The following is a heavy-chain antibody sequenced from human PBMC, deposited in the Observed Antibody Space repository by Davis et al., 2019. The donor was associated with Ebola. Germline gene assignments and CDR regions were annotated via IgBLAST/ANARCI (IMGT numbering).Heavy chain of an antibody. CDR1: GYTFTSYG. CDR3: ARFPAGKTVLR. D-gene: IGHD1-1*01. V-gene: IGHV1-18*04. CDR2: ISAYNGNT. Sequence: ASVKVSCKASGYTFTSYGISWVRQAPGHGPEWLGWISAYNGNTNYAQKLQGRVTMTTDTSTSTAYMELRSLRSEDTAGYYCARFPAGKTVLRWGQGTLVTVSS. J-gene: IGHJ4*02.